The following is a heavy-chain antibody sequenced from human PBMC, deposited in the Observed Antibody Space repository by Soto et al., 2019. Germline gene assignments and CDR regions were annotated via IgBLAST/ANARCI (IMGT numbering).Heavy chain of an antibody. CDR1: GFTFSSYS. V-gene: IGHV3-21*01. CDR3: ARDKMIVVVPISSHNWFDP. D-gene: IGHD2-2*01. J-gene: IGHJ5*02. CDR2: ISSSSSYI. Sequence: PGGSLRLSCAASGFTFSSYSMNWVRQAPGKWLEWVSSISSSSSYIYYADSVKGRFTISRDNAKNSLYLQMNSLRAEDTAVYYCARDKMIVVVPISSHNWFDPWGQGXLVTVYS.